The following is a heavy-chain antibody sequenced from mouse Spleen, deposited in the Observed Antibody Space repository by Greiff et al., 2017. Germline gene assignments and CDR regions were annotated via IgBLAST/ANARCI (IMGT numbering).Heavy chain of an antibody. V-gene: IGHV1-82*01. Sequence: VKLQESGPELVKPGASVKISCKASGYAFSSSWMNWVKQRPGKGLEWIGRIYPGDGDTNYNGKFKGKATLTADKSSSTAYMQLSSLTSEDSAVYFCASGDYYAMDYWGQGTSGTVSS. CDR3: ASGDYYAMDY. J-gene: IGHJ4*01. CDR1: GYAFSSSW. CDR2: IYPGDGDT.